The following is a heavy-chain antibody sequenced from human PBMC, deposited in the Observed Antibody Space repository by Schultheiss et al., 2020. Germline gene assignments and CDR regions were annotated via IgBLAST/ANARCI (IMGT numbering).Heavy chain of an antibody. D-gene: IGHD2-15*01. CDR3: AKGSGVVAATPIWG. V-gene: IGHV3-48*01. CDR2: ISSSSSTI. CDR1: GFTFSSYS. J-gene: IGHJ4*02. Sequence: GESLKISCAASGFTFSSYSMNWVRQAPGKGLEWVSYISSSSSTIYYADSVKGRFTISRDNAKNSLYLQMNSLRAEDTAVYYCAKGSGVVAATPIWGWGQGTLVTVSS.